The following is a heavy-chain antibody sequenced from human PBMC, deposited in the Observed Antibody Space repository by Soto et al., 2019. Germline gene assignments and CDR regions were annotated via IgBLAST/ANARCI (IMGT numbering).Heavy chain of an antibody. CDR3: AKDTATYYDMLTGYFFDY. J-gene: IGHJ4*02. Sequence: GWSLRLSCAASGFTFSSYGMHWVRQAPGKGLEWVAVISYDGSNKYYADSVKGRFTISRDNSKNTLYLQMNSLRAEDTAVYYCAKDTATYYDMLTGYFFDYWGQGTLVTVSS. CDR2: ISYDGSNK. V-gene: IGHV3-30*18. D-gene: IGHD3-9*01. CDR1: GFTFSSYG.